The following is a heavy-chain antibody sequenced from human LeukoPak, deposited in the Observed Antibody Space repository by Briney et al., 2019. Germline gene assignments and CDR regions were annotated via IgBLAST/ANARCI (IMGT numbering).Heavy chain of an antibody. J-gene: IGHJ4*02. CDR3: ARVGQSLILAFDY. CDR1: GGSISSYY. D-gene: IGHD1-26*01. Sequence: SETLSLTCTVSGGSISSYYWSWIRQPPGKGLEWIGYIYYSGGTNYNPSLKSRVTISVDTSKNQFSLKLSSVTAADTAVYYCARVGQSLILAFDYWGQGTLVTVSS. V-gene: IGHV4-59*01. CDR2: IYYSGGT.